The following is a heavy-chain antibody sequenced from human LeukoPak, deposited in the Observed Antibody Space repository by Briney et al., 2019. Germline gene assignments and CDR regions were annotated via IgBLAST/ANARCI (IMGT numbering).Heavy chain of an antibody. CDR1: GFTFSSYW. D-gene: IGHD6-13*01. CDR3: ARVTSSRGAIDI. J-gene: IGHJ3*02. Sequence: GGSLRLSCAASGFTFSSYWMYWVLQAPGKGLVWVSRINSDGTSTTYAESVKGRFTISRGNAKNTLYLQMNSLRAEDTAMYYCARVTSSRGAIDIWGQGTMVTVSS. CDR2: INSDGTST. V-gene: IGHV3-74*03.